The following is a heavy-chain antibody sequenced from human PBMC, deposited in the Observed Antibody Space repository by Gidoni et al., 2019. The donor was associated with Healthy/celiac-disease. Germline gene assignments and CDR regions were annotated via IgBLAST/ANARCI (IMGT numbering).Heavy chain of an antibody. J-gene: IGHJ4*02. D-gene: IGHD6-6*01. CDR1: GDTFTSYG. Sequence: QVQLVQSGAEVKKPGAAGKVACKASGDTFTSYGISWVRQAPGQGLERMGWISAYNGNPNYAQTLQGRVTMTTDTSTSTAYMELRSLSSDDPAVYYCARAGAARPRQLDYWGQGTLVTVSS. CDR3: ARAGAARPRQLDY. CDR2: ISAYNGNP. V-gene: IGHV1-18*01.